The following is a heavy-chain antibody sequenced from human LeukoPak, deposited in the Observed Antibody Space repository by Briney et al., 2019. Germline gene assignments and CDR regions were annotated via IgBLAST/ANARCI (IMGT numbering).Heavy chain of an antibody. CDR1: GFTVSSNY. J-gene: IGHJ4*02. CDR2: ISSSSSYI. Sequence: PGGSLRLSCAASGFTVSSNYMSWVRQAPGKGLEWVSSISSSSSYIYYADSVKGRFTISRDNAKNSLYLQMNSLRAEDTAVYYCARELGYSYGYGYWGQGTLVTVSS. V-gene: IGHV3-21*01. D-gene: IGHD5-18*01. CDR3: ARELGYSYGYGY.